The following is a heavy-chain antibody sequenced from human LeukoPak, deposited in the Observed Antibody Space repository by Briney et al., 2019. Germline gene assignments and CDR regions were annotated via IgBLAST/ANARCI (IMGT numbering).Heavy chain of an antibody. D-gene: IGHD3-3*01. V-gene: IGHV1-69*13. Sequence: EASVKVSCEASGGTFSSYAISWVRQAPGQGLEWKGGIIPIFGTANYAQKFQGRVTITADESTSTAYMELSSLRSEDTAVYYCATAYDFWSGYYLYWGQGTLVTVSS. CDR3: ATAYDFWSGYYLY. CDR2: IIPIFGTA. CDR1: GGTFSSYA. J-gene: IGHJ4*02.